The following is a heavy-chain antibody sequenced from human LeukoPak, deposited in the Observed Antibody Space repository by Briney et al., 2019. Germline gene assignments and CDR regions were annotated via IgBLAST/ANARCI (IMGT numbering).Heavy chain of an antibody. CDR1: GYTFTSYG. Sequence: ASVKVSCKASGYTFTSYGISWVRQAPGQGLEWMGWINPNSGGTNYAQKFQGRVTMTRDTSISTAYMELSRLRSDDTAVYYCARAVTIFGVVTLEGDWFDPWGQGTLVTVSS. CDR3: ARAVTIFGVVTLEGDWFDP. D-gene: IGHD3-3*01. V-gene: IGHV1-2*02. J-gene: IGHJ5*02. CDR2: INPNSGGT.